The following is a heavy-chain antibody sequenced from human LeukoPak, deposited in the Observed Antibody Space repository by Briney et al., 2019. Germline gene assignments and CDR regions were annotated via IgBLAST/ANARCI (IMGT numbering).Heavy chain of an antibody. CDR1: GFTFSSYV. CDR2: IWYDGSNK. CDR3: ARDGSSGNFDY. Sequence: GGSLRLSCAASGFTFSSYVMHWVRQAPGKGLEWVAVIWYDGSNKYYADSVKGRFTISRDNSKKTLYIHMKTVRAEDTAVYYFARDGSSGNFDYWGQGTLVTVSS. J-gene: IGHJ4*02. D-gene: IGHD6-19*01. V-gene: IGHV3-33*01.